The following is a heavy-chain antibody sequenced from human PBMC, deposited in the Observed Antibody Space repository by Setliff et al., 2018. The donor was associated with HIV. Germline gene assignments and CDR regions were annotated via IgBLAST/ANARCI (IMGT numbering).Heavy chain of an antibody. CDR1: GGTFTNHG. CDR3: ARMDKGISTTGVSWFDP. J-gene: IGHJ5*02. Sequence: SVKVSCKASGGTFTNHGIGWVRQAPGRRLEWLGGVIPMFGITNDGQKFQGRVTITADESTTTAYMELNSLTSEDTALYYCARMDKGISTTGVSWFDPWGQGTLVTVSS. D-gene: IGHD6-13*01. CDR2: VIPMFGIT. V-gene: IGHV1-69*13.